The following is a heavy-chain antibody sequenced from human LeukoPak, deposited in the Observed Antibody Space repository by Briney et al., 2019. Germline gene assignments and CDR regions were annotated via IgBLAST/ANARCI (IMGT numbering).Heavy chain of an antibody. CDR3: ARDRDYWGYGGMDV. D-gene: IGHD5-12*01. Sequence: GRPLRLSCEASGFNFNNFAFQWVLQTPGRGLECVADIAYDGSNEYYTDSVKGRFTFSRDNSKNTVYLQMNNVRPEDTAVYFCARDRDYWGYGGMDVWGRGTTVIVSS. V-gene: IGHV3-30*03. CDR1: GFNFNNFA. CDR2: IAYDGSNE. J-gene: IGHJ6*02.